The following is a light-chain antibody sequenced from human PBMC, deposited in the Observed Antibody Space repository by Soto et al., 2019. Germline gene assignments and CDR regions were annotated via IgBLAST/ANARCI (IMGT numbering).Light chain of an antibody. Sequence: DIQMTQSPSTLSASVGDRVTITCRASQSISSWLAWYQQKPGKAPKLLIYKASSLESGVPSRFSGSGYGTEFTLTISSLQPDDFATYYCEQYNSYSFTLGQGTKVEIK. J-gene: IGKJ1*01. V-gene: IGKV1-5*03. CDR3: EQYNSYSFT. CDR1: QSISSW. CDR2: KAS.